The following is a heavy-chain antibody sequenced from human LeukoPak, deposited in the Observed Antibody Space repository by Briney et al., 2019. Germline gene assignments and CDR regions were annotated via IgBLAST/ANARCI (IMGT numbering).Heavy chain of an antibody. Sequence: AGGSLRLSCAASGFTVSSSYMTWVRQAPGKGLEWVAFIRYDGSNKYYADSVKGRFTISRDNSKNTLYLQMNSLRAEDTAVYYCAKRVVPAYSFDSDWGQGTLVTVSS. CDR3: AKRVVPAYSFDSD. J-gene: IGHJ4*02. D-gene: IGHD2-21*01. V-gene: IGHV3-30*02. CDR1: GFTVSSSY. CDR2: IRYDGSNK.